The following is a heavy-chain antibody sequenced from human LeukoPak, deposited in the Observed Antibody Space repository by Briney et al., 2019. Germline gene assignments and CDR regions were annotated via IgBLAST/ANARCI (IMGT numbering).Heavy chain of an antibody. J-gene: IGHJ4*02. CDR3: TTDKRYFDWLTNHDY. CDR1: GFTFSNAW. D-gene: IGHD3-9*01. CDR2: IKSKTDGGTT. Sequence: PGGSLRLSCAASGFTFSNAWMSWVRQAPGKGLEWVGRIKSKTDGGTTDYAAPVKGRFTISRDDSKNTLYLQVNSLKTEDTAVYYCTTDKRYFDWLTNHDYWGQGTLVTVSS. V-gene: IGHV3-15*01.